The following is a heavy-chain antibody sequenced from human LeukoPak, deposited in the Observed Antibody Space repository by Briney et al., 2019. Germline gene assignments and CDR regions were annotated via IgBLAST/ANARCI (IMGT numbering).Heavy chain of an antibody. CDR1: GFTFSSYP. J-gene: IGHJ4*02. CDR2: ISYDGDTK. Sequence: PGGSLRLSCAASGFTFSSYPMHWVRQAPGKGLEWVAVISYDGDTKYYADSVKGRFTISRDSSKNTLSLQMDSLRTEDTAVYYCARDPLRGAPDYFDYWGQGTLVTVSS. CDR3: ARDPLRGAPDYFDY. D-gene: IGHD1-14*01. V-gene: IGHV3-30-3*01.